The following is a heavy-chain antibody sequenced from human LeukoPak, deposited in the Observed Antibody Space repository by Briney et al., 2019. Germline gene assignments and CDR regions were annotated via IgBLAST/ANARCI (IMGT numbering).Heavy chain of an antibody. J-gene: IGHJ4*02. Sequence: GGSLRLSCAASGFTFSSYWMSWVRQAPGKGLEWVANIKQDGSEKYYVDSVKGRFTISRDNAKNTLYLQMNSLRAEDTAVYYCAREGTAGSYGSSGVDYWGQGTLVTVSS. CDR3: AREGTAGSYGSSGVDY. CDR1: GFTFSSYW. CDR2: IKQDGSEK. D-gene: IGHD3-10*01. V-gene: IGHV3-7*01.